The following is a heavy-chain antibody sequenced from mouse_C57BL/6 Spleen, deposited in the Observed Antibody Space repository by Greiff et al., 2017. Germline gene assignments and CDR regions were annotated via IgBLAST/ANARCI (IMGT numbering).Heavy chain of an antibody. V-gene: IGHV5-17*01. D-gene: IGHD2-3*01. J-gene: IGHJ4*01. Sequence: EVMLVESGGGLVKPGGSLNPPCAPSGFTLSDFGMHWVRQAPEKGLEWVSYISSGRSTIYYADTVKGRLTISRDNAKNTLFLQMTSLRSEDTAMYYCARGGYYVDYAIDYWGQGTSVTVSS. CDR3: ARGGYYVDYAIDY. CDR2: ISSGRSTI. CDR1: GFTLSDFG.